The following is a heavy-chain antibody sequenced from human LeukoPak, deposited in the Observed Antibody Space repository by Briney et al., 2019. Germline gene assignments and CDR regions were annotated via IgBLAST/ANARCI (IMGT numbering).Heavy chain of an antibody. CDR3: ARDVVPTEKWELPHVDY. J-gene: IGHJ4*02. D-gene: IGHD1-26*01. V-gene: IGHV4-39*07. CDR2: IYYSGST. CDR1: GGSISSSSYY. Sequence: SETLSLTCTVSGGSISSSSYYWGWIRQPPGKGLEWIGSIYYSGSTYYNPSFKSRVTISVDTSKNQFSLKLSSVTAADTAVYYCARDVVPTEKWELPHVDYWGQGTLVTVSS.